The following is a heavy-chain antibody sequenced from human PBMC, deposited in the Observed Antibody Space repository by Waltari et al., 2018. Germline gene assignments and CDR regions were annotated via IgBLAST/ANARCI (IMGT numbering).Heavy chain of an antibody. J-gene: IGHJ5*02. CDR2: RLPIFGTG. Sequence: QVQLVQSGAEVKKPGSSVKVSCKASGSPFSSSAISWVRRAPGQGVGWKGGRLPIFGTGNSEQKFRVRVTSTADESTSTAYMGLSSRRSEDTAVYYCARAGFGSYSGGNWFDPWGQGTLVTVSS. V-gene: IGHV1-69*01. CDR3: ARAGFGSYSGGNWFDP. D-gene: IGHD1-26*01. CDR1: GSPFSSSA.